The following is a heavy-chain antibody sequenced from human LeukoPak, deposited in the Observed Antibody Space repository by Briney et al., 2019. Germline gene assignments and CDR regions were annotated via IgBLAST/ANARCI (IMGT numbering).Heavy chain of an antibody. J-gene: IGHJ3*02. D-gene: IGHD1-26*01. V-gene: IGHV1-18*01. CDR2: INGNNGNT. CDR3: ARVNGHRRTYSVSMRWSAFDI. CDR1: GYTLTNYG. Sequence: GASVKVSCKASGYTLTNYGISWVRQAPGQGLEWMGWINGNNGNTNYAQKVQGRVTMTTDTSTSTAYMELRSLRSDDTAVYYCARVNGHRRTYSVSMRWSAFDIWGQGTMVIVSP.